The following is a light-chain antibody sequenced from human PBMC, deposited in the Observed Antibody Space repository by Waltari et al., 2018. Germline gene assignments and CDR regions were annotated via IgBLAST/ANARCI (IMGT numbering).Light chain of an antibody. CDR1: SSDIGRYDI. J-gene: IGLJ3*02. Sequence: QSALTQPASVSGSPGQSVTISCTGASSDIGRYDIVSWYQQHPGNAPKLIICDVSKRRSGVYAGCSGSESGDTASLTISGLKFADEADYYCCSYAGNYIWVFGGGTRLTVL. CDR2: DVS. V-gene: IGLV2-23*02. CDR3: CSYAGNYIWV.